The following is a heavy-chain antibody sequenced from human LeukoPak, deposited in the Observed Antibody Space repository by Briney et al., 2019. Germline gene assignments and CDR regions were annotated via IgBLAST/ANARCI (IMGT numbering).Heavy chain of an antibody. Sequence: SETLSLTCIVSGGSTSSSGNFWGWLRQPPGRGPEGIASISYTGTTYYNPCLKSRVTISLYASQNPFSLKLTFVTAADTAIYYCVNYKIAIVAVVPPNNWGQGTLVTVSS. CDR2: ISYTGTT. CDR1: GGSTSSSGNF. CDR3: VNYKIAIVAVVPPNN. J-gene: IGHJ4*02. D-gene: IGHD3-3*01. V-gene: IGHV4-39*01.